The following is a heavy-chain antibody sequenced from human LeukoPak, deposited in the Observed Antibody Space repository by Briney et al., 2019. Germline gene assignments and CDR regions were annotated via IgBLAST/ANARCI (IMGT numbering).Heavy chain of an antibody. D-gene: IGHD5-24*01. CDR2: IYYSGST. CDR3: AARRDGYNNWYFDL. Sequence: SETLSLTCTVSGVSISNYFWSWIRQPPGRGLEWIGYIYYSGSTNYNPSLKSRVTISVDTSKSQFSLTLSSVTAADTAVYYCAARRDGYNNWYFDLWGRGTLVAVSS. CDR1: GVSISNYF. J-gene: IGHJ2*01. V-gene: IGHV4-59*12.